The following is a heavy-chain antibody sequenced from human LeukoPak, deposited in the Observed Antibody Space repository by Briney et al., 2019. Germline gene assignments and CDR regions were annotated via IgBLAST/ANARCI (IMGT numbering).Heavy chain of an antibody. J-gene: IGHJ3*02. V-gene: IGHV1-18*01. CDR2: ISAYNGNT. CDR3: ARALVEMATMDAFDI. Sequence: ASAKVSCKASGYTFTIYGISWVRQAPGQGLEWMGCISAYNGNTNYAQKLQGRVTMTTDTSTRTDYMEMRSARSEDTAVYYCARALVEMATMDAFDIWGKATMATVSS. CDR1: GYTFTIYG. D-gene: IGHD5-24*01.